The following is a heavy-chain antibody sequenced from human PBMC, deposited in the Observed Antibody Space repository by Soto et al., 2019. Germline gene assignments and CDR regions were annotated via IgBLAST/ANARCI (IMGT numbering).Heavy chain of an antibody. V-gene: IGHV6-1*01. D-gene: IGHD2-21*01. Sequence: PSQTLSLTCAISGDSVSSNTAAWNWSRQSPSRGLEWLGRTYFRSKWYSDYAVSVKSRMTINPYTSRNQFSLHLDSVTPEDTAVYYCARGRVHIGAPPENWLDPWGQGTLVTVSS. J-gene: IGHJ5*02. CDR3: ARGRVHIGAPPENWLDP. CDR2: TYFRSKWYS. CDR1: GDSVSSNTAA.